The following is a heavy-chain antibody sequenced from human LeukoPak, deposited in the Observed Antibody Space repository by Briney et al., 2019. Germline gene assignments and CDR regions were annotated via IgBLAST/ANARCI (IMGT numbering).Heavy chain of an antibody. CDR1: GFTVSSNH. CDR2: IISDGNT. D-gene: IGHD2-2*01. Sequence: GGSLRLSCAASGFTVSSNHMNWVRQAPGKGPEWVSVIISDGNTYYRDSVKGRFTISRDHSKNTLYLQMNSLRAEDTAVYYCARRVVVPAAPYYFDYWGQGTLVTVSS. CDR3: ARRVVVPAAPYYFDY. J-gene: IGHJ4*02. V-gene: IGHV3-66*04.